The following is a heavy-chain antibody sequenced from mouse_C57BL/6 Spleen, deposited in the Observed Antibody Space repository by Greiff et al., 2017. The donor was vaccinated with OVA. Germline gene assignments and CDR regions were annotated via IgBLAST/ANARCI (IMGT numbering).Heavy chain of an antibody. CDR1: GYTFTGYW. J-gene: IGHJ4*01. V-gene: IGHV1-9*01. CDR3: ARSGDYDGRGYAMDY. CDR2: ILPGSGST. Sequence: QVQLQQSGAELMKPGASVKLSCKATGYTFTGYWIEWVKQRPGHGLEWIGEILPGSGSTNYNAKFKGKATITADTSSNTAYMQLSSLTTEDSATYYCARSGDYDGRGYAMDYWGQGTSVTVSS. D-gene: IGHD2-4*01.